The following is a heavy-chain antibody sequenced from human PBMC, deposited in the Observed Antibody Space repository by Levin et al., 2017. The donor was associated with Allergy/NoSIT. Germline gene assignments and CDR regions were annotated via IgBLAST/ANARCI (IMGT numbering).Heavy chain of an antibody. D-gene: IGHD4-17*01. J-gene: IGHJ4*02. CDR3: ARNLYGDYSFDY. CDR2: ISGSGSTI. Sequence: GGSLRLSCAASGFTFSRYTMNWVRQAPGKGLEWVSYISGSGSTIYYADSVKGRFTISRDNARNSLYLQMNSLRAEDTAIYYCARNLYGDYSFDYWGQGTLVTVSS. V-gene: IGHV3-48*01. CDR1: GFTFSRYT.